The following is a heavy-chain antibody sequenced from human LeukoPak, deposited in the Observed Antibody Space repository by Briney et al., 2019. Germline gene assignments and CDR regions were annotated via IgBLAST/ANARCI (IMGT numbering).Heavy chain of an antibody. J-gene: IGHJ4*02. D-gene: IGHD6-13*01. V-gene: IGHV4-59*08. CDR3: ARLDFSERSGIAAAGAYFDY. CDR2: IYYSGST. Sequence: SETLSLTCTVSGGSISSYYWSWIRQPPGKGLEWIGYIYYSGSTNYNPSLKSRVTISVDTSKNQFSLKLSSVTAADTAVYYCARLDFSERSGIAAAGAYFDYWGQGTLVTVSS. CDR1: GGSISSYY.